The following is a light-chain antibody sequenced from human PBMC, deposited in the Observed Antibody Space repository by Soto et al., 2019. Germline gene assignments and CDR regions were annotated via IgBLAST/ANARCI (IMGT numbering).Light chain of an antibody. CDR3: MQGSHWPPFT. J-gene: IGKJ3*01. V-gene: IGKV2-30*01. CDR2: DVS. CDR1: QSLVSNVGYPY. Sequence: DVVLTQSPLSLPVTRGQPASISCRSSQSLVSNVGYPYLNWFQQRPGQSPRRLIYDVSKRDSGVADRFGGSGSGNDFTLKSSRVEAEDVGVYYCMQGSHWPPFTFGPGTRVDLK.